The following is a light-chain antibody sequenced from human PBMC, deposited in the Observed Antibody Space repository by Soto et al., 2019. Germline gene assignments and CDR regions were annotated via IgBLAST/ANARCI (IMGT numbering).Light chain of an antibody. CDR2: GAS. Sequence: EIVMTQSPATLSVSPGERATLSCRASQSVSSNLAWYQQKPGQAPRLLIYGASTRATGIPARFGGSRSGTEFTHTISSLQSEDFAVYYCQQYNNWPWTFGQGTKVEIK. V-gene: IGKV3-15*01. CDR3: QQYNNWPWT. CDR1: QSVSSN. J-gene: IGKJ1*01.